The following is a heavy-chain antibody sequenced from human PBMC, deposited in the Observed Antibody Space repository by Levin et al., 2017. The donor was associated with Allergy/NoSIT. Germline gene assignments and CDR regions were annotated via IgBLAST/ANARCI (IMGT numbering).Heavy chain of an antibody. CDR2: ISSSSSYI. Sequence: PGGSLRLSCAASGFTFSSYSMNWVRQAPGKGLEWVSSISSSSSYIYYADSVKGRFTISRDNAKNSLYLQMNSLRAEDTAVYYCARDVSGWYLGFYYYGMDVWGQGTTVTVSS. V-gene: IGHV3-21*01. CDR3: ARDVSGWYLGFYYYGMDV. D-gene: IGHD6-19*01. CDR1: GFTFSSYS. J-gene: IGHJ6*02.